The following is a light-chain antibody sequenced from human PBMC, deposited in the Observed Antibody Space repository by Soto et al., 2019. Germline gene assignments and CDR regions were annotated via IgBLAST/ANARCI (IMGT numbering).Light chain of an antibody. V-gene: IGKV4-1*01. CDR2: WAS. Sequence: DIVMTQSPDSLAVSLGERATINCKSSQSVLYSSNNKNYLAWYQQKPGQPPKLLMYWASTRESGVPDRVSGSGSGTDFTLTISSLQAEDVAVYYCQQYYSTLTFGGGTKVEIK. J-gene: IGKJ4*01. CDR1: QSVLYSSNNKNY. CDR3: QQYYSTLT.